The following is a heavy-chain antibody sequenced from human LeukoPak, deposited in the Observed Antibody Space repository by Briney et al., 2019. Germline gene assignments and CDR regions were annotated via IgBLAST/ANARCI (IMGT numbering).Heavy chain of an antibody. CDR1: GGSISSYY. D-gene: IGHD6-13*01. Sequence: SETLSLTCTVSGGSISSYYWSWIRQPPGKGLEWIGYIYYSGSTNYNPSLKSRVTISVDTSKNQFSLKLSSVTAADTAVYYCAGHSGCSSSWYSERYYYYYGMDVWGQGTTVTVSS. J-gene: IGHJ6*02. V-gene: IGHV4-59*01. CDR3: AGHSGCSSSWYSERYYYYYGMDV. CDR2: IYYSGST.